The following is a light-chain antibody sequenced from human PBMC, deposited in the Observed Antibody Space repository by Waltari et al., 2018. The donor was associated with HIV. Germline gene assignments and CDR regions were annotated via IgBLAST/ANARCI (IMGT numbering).Light chain of an antibody. CDR1: SSDVGGSNY. J-gene: IGLJ3*02. CDR3: RSYTSSGTVA. V-gene: IGLV2-14*03. Sequence: QSALTQPASVSGSPGQSITMSCTGSSSDVGGSNYVSWYQQHPSKAPQVLHYDVSERPSGVYDRFSGSKAGNTASLTICGLQAEDEADYYCRSYTSSGTVAFGGGTTLTVL. CDR2: DVS.